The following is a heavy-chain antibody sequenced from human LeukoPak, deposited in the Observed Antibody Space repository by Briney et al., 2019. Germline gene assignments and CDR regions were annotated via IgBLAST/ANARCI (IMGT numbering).Heavy chain of an antibody. CDR1: GFTFSSYS. J-gene: IGHJ4*02. CDR2: ISSSSSYI. D-gene: IGHD3-10*01. CDR3: AREATYYGSGSYSPD. V-gene: IGHV3-21*01. Sequence: GGSLRLLCAASGFTFSSYSMNWVRQAPGKGLEWVSSISSSSSYIYYADSVKGRFTISRDNAKNSLYLQMNSLRAEDTAVYYCAREATYYGSGSYSPDWGQGTLVTVSS.